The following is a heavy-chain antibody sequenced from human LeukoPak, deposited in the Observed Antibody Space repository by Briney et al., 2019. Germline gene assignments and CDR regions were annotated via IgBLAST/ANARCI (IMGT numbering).Heavy chain of an antibody. V-gene: IGHV4-59*08. CDR3: ARHAGSGSYSGYYYYYYGMDV. CDR2: IYYSGST. CDR1: GGSISSYY. D-gene: IGHD3-10*01. J-gene: IGHJ6*02. Sequence: SETLSLTCTVSGGSISSYYWSWIRQPPGKGLEWIGYIYYSGSTNYNPSLKSRVTISVDTSKNQFSLKLSSVTAADTAVYYCARHAGSGSYSGYYYYYYGMDVWGQRTTVTVSS.